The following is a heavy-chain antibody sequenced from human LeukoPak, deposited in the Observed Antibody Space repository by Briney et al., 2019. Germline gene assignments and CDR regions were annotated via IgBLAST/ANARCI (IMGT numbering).Heavy chain of an antibody. J-gene: IGHJ4*02. Sequence: PGGSLRLSCAASGFTFRNYWMCWVRQGPGQGQERVANTKPDGSAEYYADSLRGRITTSRDNANNFLYLQMNSLRAEDTAVYYCARDGGLNTSFDYWGQGTLVTVSS. V-gene: IGHV3-7*01. CDR1: GFTFRNYW. CDR3: ARDGGLNTSFDY. CDR2: TKPDGSAE. D-gene: IGHD2-15*01.